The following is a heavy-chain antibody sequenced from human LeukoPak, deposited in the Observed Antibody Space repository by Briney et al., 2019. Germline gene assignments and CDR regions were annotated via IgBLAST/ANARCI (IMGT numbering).Heavy chain of an antibody. CDR2: IKGGGGDK. CDR3: VRDNRWASDY. CDR1: GFTSRSYW. D-gene: IGHD4-23*01. J-gene: IGHJ4*02. V-gene: IGHV3-7*01. Sequence: GGSLRLSCAASGFTSRSYWMNWVRQARGKGLEWVANIKGGGGDKYAESVEGRFTISRDNAKNSVYLQMSRLRAADTAVYYCVRDNRWASDYWGQGTLVTVSS.